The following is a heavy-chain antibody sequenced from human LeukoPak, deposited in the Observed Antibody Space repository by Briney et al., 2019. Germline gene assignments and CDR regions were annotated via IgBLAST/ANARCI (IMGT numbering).Heavy chain of an antibody. V-gene: IGHV4-30-4*08. D-gene: IGHD5-24*01. J-gene: IGHJ4*02. CDR1: TFDDYA. Sequence: TFDDYAMHWIRQPPGKGLEWIGYIYYSGSTYYNPSLKSRVTISVDTSKNQFSLKLSSVTAADTAVYYCASRDGYNSFDYWGQGTLVTVSS. CDR2: IYYSGST. CDR3: ASRDGYNSFDY.